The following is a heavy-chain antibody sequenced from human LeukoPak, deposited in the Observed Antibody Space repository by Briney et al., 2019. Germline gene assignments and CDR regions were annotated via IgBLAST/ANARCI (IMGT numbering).Heavy chain of an antibody. CDR2: INSDGSST. CDR1: GFTFSNYW. D-gene: IGHD6-6*01. CDR3: AREYSSSGDFDY. J-gene: IGHJ4*02. Sequence: TGGSLRLSCVASGFTFSNYWMHWVRQAPGKGLVWVSRINSDGSSTTYADSVKGRFTISRDNAENTLYLQMNSLRAEDRAVYSCAREYSSSGDFDYWGEGTLVSVSS. V-gene: IGHV3-74*01.